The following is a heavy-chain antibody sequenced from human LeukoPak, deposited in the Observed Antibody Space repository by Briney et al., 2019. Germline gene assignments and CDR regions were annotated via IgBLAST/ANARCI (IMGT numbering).Heavy chain of an antibody. J-gene: IGHJ3*02. CDR1: GGTFSSYA. CDR3: ARRVGSITIFGVVIHDAFDI. V-gene: IGHV1-69*13. CDR2: IIPIFGTA. Sequence: SVKVSCKASGGTFSSYAISWVRQAPGQGLEWMGGIIPIFGTANYAQKFQGRVTITADESTSTAYMELSSLRSEDTAVYYCARRVGSITIFGVVIHDAFDIWGQGTMVTASS. D-gene: IGHD3-3*01.